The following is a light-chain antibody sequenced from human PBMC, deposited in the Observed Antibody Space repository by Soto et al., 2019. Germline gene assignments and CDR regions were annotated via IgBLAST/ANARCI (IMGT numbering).Light chain of an antibody. CDR1: SSNIGAGYD. J-gene: IGLJ1*01. CDR3: QSYDSSLFYV. V-gene: IGLV1-40*01. CDR2: GNS. Sequence: QSVLTQPPSVSGAPGQRATISCTGSSSNIGAGYDVHWYQQLPGTAPKLLIYGNSNRPSGVPDRFSGSKSGTSASLAITGLQAEDEADYYCQSYDSSLFYVFGTGTKVTVL.